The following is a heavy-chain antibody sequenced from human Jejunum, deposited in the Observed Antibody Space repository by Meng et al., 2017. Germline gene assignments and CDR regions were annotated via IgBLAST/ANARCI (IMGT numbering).Heavy chain of an antibody. J-gene: IGHJ4*02. CDR2: IKKDGSEA. D-gene: IGHD2-2*01. CDR1: GFMFSGDW. CDR3: ASLDSTKEVY. Sequence: GESLKTSCAASGFMFSGDWMSWVRQAPGQGLEWVACIKKDGSEAYYVDSVKGRFIISRDLAKNSLNLQMNSLKVEDTAVYYCASLDSTKEVYWGQGTLVTVSS. V-gene: IGHV3-7*01.